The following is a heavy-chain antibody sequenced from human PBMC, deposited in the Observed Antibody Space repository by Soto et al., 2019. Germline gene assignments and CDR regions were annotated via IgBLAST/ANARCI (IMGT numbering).Heavy chain of an antibody. CDR3: ASDYGDYTTDYYGMDV. Sequence: QVQLVQSGAEVKKPGSSVKVSCKASGGTFSSYTISWVRQAPGQGLEWMGRIIPILGIANYAQKFQGRVTITADKSTSTAYMELSSLRSEDTAVYYCASDYGDYTTDYYGMDVWGQGTTVTVSS. CDR1: GGTFSSYT. V-gene: IGHV1-69*02. CDR2: IIPILGIA. D-gene: IGHD4-17*01. J-gene: IGHJ6*02.